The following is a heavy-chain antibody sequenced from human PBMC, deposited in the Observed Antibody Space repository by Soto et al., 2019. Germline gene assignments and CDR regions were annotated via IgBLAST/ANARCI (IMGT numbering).Heavy chain of an antibody. CDR3: ARGDVVVIGY. CDR2: IYYSGST. Sequence: SETLSLTCTVSGGSVSSGSYYWSWIRQPPGKGLEWIGYIYYSGSTNYNPSLKSRVTISVDTSKNQFSLKLSSVTAADTSVNYCARGDVVVIGYWGQGTLVTVSS. CDR1: GGSVSSGSYY. J-gene: IGHJ4*02. D-gene: IGHD3-22*01. V-gene: IGHV4-61*01.